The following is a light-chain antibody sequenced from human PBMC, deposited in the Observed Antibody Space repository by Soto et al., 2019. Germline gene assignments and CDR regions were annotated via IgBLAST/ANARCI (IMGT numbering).Light chain of an antibody. V-gene: IGKV3-11*01. CDR1: QNVRTF. CDR2: GAS. CDR3: QQYDNWPKT. J-gene: IGKJ2*01. Sequence: EVVLTQSPATLSLSPGERATLSCRASQNVRTFLDWYQQKPGQAPRLLIYGASNRATGIPARFSGSGSGTDFTLTISSLQSEDFAVYYCQQYDNWPKTFGQGTKLEI.